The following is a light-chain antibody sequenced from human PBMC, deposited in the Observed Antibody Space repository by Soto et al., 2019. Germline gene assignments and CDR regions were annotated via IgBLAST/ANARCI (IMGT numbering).Light chain of an antibody. V-gene: IGLV2-14*03. CDR3: SSHTSSRSLV. J-gene: IGLJ1*01. CDR1: SSDIGAYNF. Sequence: QSVLTQPASLSGSPGQSITLSCPGNSSDIGAYNFVSWYQHHPGNPPKLLIYDVTNRPSGVSNRFSASKSGNTASLTISGLQTEDEAEYYCSSHTSSRSLVFGTGTKVTVL. CDR2: DVT.